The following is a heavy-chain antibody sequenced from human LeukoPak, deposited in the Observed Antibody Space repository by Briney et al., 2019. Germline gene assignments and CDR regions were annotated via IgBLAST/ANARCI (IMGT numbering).Heavy chain of an antibody. CDR2: INHSGST. CDR1: GFTFSDYY. J-gene: IGHJ3*02. D-gene: IGHD4-23*01. Sequence: PGGSLRLSCAASGFTFSDYYMSWIRQPPGKGLEWIGEINHSGSTNYNPSLKSRVTISVDTSKNQFSLKLNSVTPADTAVYYCATLTGGDDAFDIWGQGTMVTVSS. V-gene: IGHV4-34*08. CDR3: ATLTGGDDAFDI.